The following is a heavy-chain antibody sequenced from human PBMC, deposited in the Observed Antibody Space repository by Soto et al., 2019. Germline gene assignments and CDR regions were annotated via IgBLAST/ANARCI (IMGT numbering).Heavy chain of an antibody. CDR3: ARWGAMARGVIKSPRPYYYYGMDV. V-gene: IGHV1-2*02. CDR2: INPNSGGT. J-gene: IGHJ6*02. CDR1: GYTFTGYY. D-gene: IGHD3-10*01. Sequence: GASVKVSCKASGYTFTGYYMHWVRQAPGQGLEWMGWINPNSGGTNCAQKFQGRVTMTRDTSISTAYMELSRLRSDDTAVYYCARWGAMARGVIKSPRPYYYYGMDVWGQGTTVTVSS.